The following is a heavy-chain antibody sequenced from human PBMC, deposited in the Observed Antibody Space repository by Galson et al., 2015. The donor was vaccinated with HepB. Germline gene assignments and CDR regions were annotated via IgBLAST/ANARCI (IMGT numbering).Heavy chain of an antibody. CDR1: GFTFSSYA. D-gene: IGHD3-3*01. V-gene: IGHV3-30-3*01. J-gene: IGHJ5*02. Sequence: SLRLSCAASGFTFSSYAMHWVRQAPGKGLEWVAVISYDGSNKYYADSVKGRFTISRDNSKNTLYLQMNSLRAEDTAVYYCARGEASFWSGYYSGSQYPSWGQGTL. CDR3: ARGEASFWSGYYSGSQYPS. CDR2: ISYDGSNK.